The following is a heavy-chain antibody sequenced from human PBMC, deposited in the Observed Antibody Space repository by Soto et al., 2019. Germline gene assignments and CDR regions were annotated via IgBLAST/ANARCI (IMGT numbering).Heavy chain of an antibody. J-gene: IGHJ4*02. CDR2: VHYSGSP. V-gene: IGHV4-39*01. Sequence: SETLSLPCTVSGGSISNTNYHWGWIRQPPGTGLEFLWIVHYSGSPHYNPSLKSRVTISLDTSKNQFSLKLTSVTAADTAVYYCVRHTNGYEPFDHWGQGTLVTVSS. CDR3: VRHTNGYEPFDH. D-gene: IGHD5-12*01. CDR1: GGSISNTNYH.